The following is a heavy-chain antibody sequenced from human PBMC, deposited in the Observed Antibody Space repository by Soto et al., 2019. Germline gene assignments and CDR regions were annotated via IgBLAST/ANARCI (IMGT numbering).Heavy chain of an antibody. CDR2: IIPIFGTA. CDR1: GGTFRSYA. V-gene: IGHV1-69*13. Sequence: SVKVSCKASGGTFRSYAISWVRQAPGQGLEWMGGIIPIFGTANYAQKFQGRVTITADESTSTAYMELSSLRSEDTAVYYCARDTGGTGVTLNPGAWFDPWGQGTLVTVSS. J-gene: IGHJ5*02. D-gene: IGHD1-26*01. CDR3: ARDTGGTGVTLNPGAWFDP.